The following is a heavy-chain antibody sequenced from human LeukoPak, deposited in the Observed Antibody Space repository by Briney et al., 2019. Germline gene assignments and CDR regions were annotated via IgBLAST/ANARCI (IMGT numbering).Heavy chain of an antibody. CDR1: GFTFSSYS. V-gene: IGHV3-48*04. Sequence: GGSLRLSCAGSGFTFSSYSMHWVRQAPGKGLEWVSYISSSGSTIYYADSVKGRFTISRDNAKNTLNLQMNSLRAEDTAVYYCARDLGQYYDTSDNWFDPWGQGTLVTVSS. D-gene: IGHD3-22*01. CDR2: ISSSGSTI. CDR3: ARDLGQYYDTSDNWFDP. J-gene: IGHJ5*02.